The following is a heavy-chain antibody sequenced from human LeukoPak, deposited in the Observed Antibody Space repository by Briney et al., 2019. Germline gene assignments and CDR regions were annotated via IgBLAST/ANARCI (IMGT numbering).Heavy chain of an antibody. D-gene: IGHD3-3*01. J-gene: IGHJ4*02. CDR1: GYSISSGYY. CDR2: IYHSGST. V-gene: IGHV4-38-2*01. CDR3: ARQEYDFWSGYYIDYFDY. Sequence: SETLSLTCAVSGYSISSGYYWGWIRQPPGKGLEWIGCIYHSGSTYYNPSLKSRVTISVDTSKNQFSLKLSSVTAADTAVYYCARQEYDFWSGYYIDYFDYWGQGTLVTVSS.